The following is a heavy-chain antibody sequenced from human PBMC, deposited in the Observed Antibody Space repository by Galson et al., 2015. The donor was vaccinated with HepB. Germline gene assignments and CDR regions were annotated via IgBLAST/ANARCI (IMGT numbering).Heavy chain of an antibody. J-gene: IGHJ3*02. V-gene: IGHV1-46*01. CDR1: GYTFTSYY. CDR2: INPSGGST. D-gene: IGHD2-21*02. CDR3: ARVSSPTASNAAPLFDI. Sequence: SVKVSCKASGYTFTSYYMHWVRQAPGQGLEWMGIINPSGGSTSYAQKFQGRVTMTRDTSTSTVYMELSSLRSEDTAVYYCARVSSPTASNAAPLFDIWGQGTMVTVSS.